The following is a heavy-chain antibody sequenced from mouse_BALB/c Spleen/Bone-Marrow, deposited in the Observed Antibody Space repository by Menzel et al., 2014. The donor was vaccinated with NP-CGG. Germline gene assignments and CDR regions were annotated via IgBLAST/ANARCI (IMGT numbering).Heavy chain of an antibody. CDR3: ARDRAYGNWYFDV. Sequence: QVQLKQLGPGLVAPSQSLSITCTVSGFSLKNYGVHWVRQPPGKGLEWLGVIGTGRGTNYNSALMSRLSISKDNSKSQVFLKMNSLQTDDTAMYYCARDRAYGNWYFDVWGAGTTVTVSS. J-gene: IGHJ1*01. CDR2: IGTGRGT. V-gene: IGHV2-9*02. D-gene: IGHD2-1*01. CDR1: GFSLKNYG.